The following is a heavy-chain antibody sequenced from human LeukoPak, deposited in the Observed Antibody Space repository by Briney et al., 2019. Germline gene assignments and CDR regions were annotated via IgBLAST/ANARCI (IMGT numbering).Heavy chain of an antibody. CDR3: AREGGPYRPLDY. Sequence: SETLCLTCGVSGGSISTTNWWTWVRQPPGEGLEWIGEVHLSGRTHYNPSLESRVTMSVDMSENHISLRLTSVTAADTAVYYCAREGGPYRPLDYSGQGTLVTVSS. CDR2: VHLSGRT. V-gene: IGHV4-4*02. CDR1: GGSISTTNW. J-gene: IGHJ4*02.